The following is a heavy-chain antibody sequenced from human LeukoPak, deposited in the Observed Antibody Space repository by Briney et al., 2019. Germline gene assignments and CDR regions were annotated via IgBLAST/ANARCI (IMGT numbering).Heavy chain of an antibody. CDR1: GGSIRSYY. Sequence: PSETLSLTCIVSGGSIRSYYWSWIRQPAGKGLEWIGRIYSSGTTNSSASLKSRVTMSVDTSKKQFSPMLSSVTAADTAVYYCAREYGPGEVYFDDWGQGTLVTVSS. CDR3: AREYGPGEVYFDD. D-gene: IGHD1-26*01. CDR2: IYSSGTT. V-gene: IGHV4-4*07. J-gene: IGHJ4*02.